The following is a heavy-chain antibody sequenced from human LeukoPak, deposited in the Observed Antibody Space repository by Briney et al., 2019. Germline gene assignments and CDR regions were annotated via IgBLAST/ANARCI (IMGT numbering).Heavy chain of an antibody. Sequence: GGSLRLSCAASGFTFSSYAMHWVRQAPGKGLEWVAVISYDGSNKYYADSVKGRFTISRDNSKNTLYLQMNSLRPEDTAIYNCARDGGWLQPKSYFDYWGQGTLVTVSS. CDR1: GFTFSSYA. CDR2: ISYDGSNK. D-gene: IGHD5-24*01. V-gene: IGHV3-30-3*01. J-gene: IGHJ4*02. CDR3: ARDGGWLQPKSYFDY.